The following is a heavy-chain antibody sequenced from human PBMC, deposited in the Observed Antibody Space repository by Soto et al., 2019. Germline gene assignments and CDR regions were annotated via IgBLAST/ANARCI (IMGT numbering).Heavy chain of an antibody. D-gene: IGHD1-26*01. V-gene: IGHV1-69*06. J-gene: IGHJ4*02. Sequence: QVVLLQSGAEVKEPGSSVTVSCQVSGSTFNNFAFSWVRQAPGHGPVWMGGIVVDSNTAAYSQRFQDRVTITADTSTDTLYMELGSLTFEDTAVYYCARAIKRWEVNYYFDFWGQGTLVTVAS. CDR3: ARAIKRWEVNYYFDF. CDR2: IVVDSNTA. CDR1: GSTFNNFA.